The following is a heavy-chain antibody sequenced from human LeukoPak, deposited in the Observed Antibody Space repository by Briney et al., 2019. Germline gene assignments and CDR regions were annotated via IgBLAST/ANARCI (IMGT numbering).Heavy chain of an antibody. CDR2: ISGSGGST. D-gene: IGHD2-2*01. CDR1: GFTFSSYA. Sequence: GSLRLSCAASGFTFSSYAMSWVRQAPGKGLEWVSTISGSGGSTYYADSVKGRFTISRDNSKNTLYLQMNSLRAEDTAVYYCAKASTNHLEDIVVVPAAFQVDYWGQGTLVTVSS. V-gene: IGHV3-23*01. CDR3: AKASTNHLEDIVVVPAAFQVDY. J-gene: IGHJ4*02.